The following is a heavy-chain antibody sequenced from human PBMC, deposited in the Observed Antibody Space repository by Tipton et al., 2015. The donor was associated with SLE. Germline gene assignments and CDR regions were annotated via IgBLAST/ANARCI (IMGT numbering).Heavy chain of an antibody. CDR2: INHSGST. CDR3: AGLYSSSWLPFGYYYYGVYV. J-gene: IGHJ6*02. D-gene: IGHD6-13*01. V-gene: IGHV4-31*03. Sequence: TLSLTCTVSGGSISSGGYYWSWIRQHPGKGLEWIGEINHSGSTNYNPSLKSRVTISVDTSKNQFSLKLSSVTAADTAVYYCAGLYSSSWLPFGYYYYGVYVWGQGTTVTVSS. CDR1: GGSISSGGYY.